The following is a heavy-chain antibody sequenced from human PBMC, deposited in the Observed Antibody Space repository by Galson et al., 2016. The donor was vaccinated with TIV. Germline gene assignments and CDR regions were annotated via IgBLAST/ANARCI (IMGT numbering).Heavy chain of an antibody. CDR1: GYTFTHHA. Sequence: SVKVSCKASGYTFTHHALHWVRQAPGQSLEWMGCINAGNGNTKYSQMFQGRVTITRDTSASTAYMALSSLSSEETAVYYCATPPYWCGDCYKYDYWGQGTLVTVSS. D-gene: IGHD2-21*01. J-gene: IGHJ4*02. CDR3: ATPPYWCGDCYKYDY. CDR2: INAGNGNT. V-gene: IGHV1-3*01.